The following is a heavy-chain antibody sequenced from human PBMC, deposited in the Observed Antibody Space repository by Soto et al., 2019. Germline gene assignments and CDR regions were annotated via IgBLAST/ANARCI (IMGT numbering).Heavy chain of an antibody. CDR1: GYTFTSYY. Sequence: ASVKVSCKASGYTFTSYYMHWVRQAPGQGLEWMGIINPSGGSTSYAQKFQGRVTMTRDTSTSTVYMELSSLRSEDTAVYYCARGPPPAADYYYGIDVWGQGTTVTVSS. V-gene: IGHV1-46*01. D-gene: IGHD2-15*01. CDR2: INPSGGST. J-gene: IGHJ6*02. CDR3: ARGPPPAADYYYGIDV.